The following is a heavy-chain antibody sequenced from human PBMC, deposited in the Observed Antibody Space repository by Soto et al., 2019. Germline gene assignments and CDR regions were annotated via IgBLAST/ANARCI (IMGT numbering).Heavy chain of an antibody. CDR2: IKSKTDGGTT. D-gene: IGHD3-3*01. CDR1: GFTFSNAW. J-gene: IGHJ3*02. Sequence: PGGSLRLSCAASGFTFSNAWMSWVRQAPGKGLEWVGRIKSKTDGGTTDYAAPVKGRFTISRDDSKNTLYLQMNSLKTEDTAVYYCTTPGIITIFGVVISYGAFDIWGQGTMVTVSS. CDR3: TTPGIITIFGVVISYGAFDI. V-gene: IGHV3-15*01.